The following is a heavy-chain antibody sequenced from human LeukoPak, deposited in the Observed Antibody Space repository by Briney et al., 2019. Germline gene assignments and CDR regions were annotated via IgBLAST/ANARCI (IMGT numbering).Heavy chain of an antibody. J-gene: IGHJ4*02. V-gene: IGHV3-49*04. CDR3: TRDHRGRIAADFFDY. CDR1: GFSFSTYA. Sequence: GGSLRLSCAASGFSFSTYAMTWVRQAPGKGLEWVGFIRSKAYGGTTEYAASVKGRFTISRGDSKSIAYLQMNSLKTEDTAVYYCTRDHRGRIAADFFDYWGQGTLVTVSS. D-gene: IGHD6-13*01. CDR2: IRSKAYGGTT.